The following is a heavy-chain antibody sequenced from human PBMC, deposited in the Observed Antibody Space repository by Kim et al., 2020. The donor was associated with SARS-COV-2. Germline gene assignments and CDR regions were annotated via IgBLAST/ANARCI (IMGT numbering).Heavy chain of an antibody. CDR3: ARGSRRYFDWLLSS. CDR2: IYYSGST. CDR1: GGSISSYY. V-gene: IGHV4-59*01. D-gene: IGHD3-9*01. Sequence: SETLSLTCTVSGGSISSYYWSWIRQPPGKGLEWIGYIYYSGSTNYNPSLKSRVTISVDTSKNQFSLKLSSVTAADTAVYYCARGSRRYFDWLLSSWGQGTLVTVSS. J-gene: IGHJ5*02.